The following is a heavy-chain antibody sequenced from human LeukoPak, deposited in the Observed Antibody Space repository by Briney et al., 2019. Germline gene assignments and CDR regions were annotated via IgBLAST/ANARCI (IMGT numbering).Heavy chain of an antibody. CDR2: IIPILGIA. D-gene: IGHD6-19*01. CDR3: ARDSGVAGILLLDY. Sequence: GASVKVSCKASGGTFSSYAISWVRQAPGQGLEWMGRIIPILGIANYAQKFQGRVTITADKSTSTAYMELSSLRSEDTAVYYCARDSGVAGILLLDYWGQGTLVIVSS. J-gene: IGHJ4*02. CDR1: GGTFSSYA. V-gene: IGHV1-69*04.